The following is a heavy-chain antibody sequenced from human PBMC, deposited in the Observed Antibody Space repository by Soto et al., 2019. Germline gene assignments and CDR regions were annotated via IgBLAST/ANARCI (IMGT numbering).Heavy chain of an antibody. D-gene: IGHD3-3*01. Sequence: VGSLRLSCAASGFTFSGSAMHWVRQASGKGLEWVGRIRSKANTYATAYAVSVKGRFTISRDDSRTTAYLQMNSLKTEDTAVYYCARGVYDFWSGHPKRLDYWGQGTVVTVSS. V-gene: IGHV3-73*01. CDR2: IRSKANTYAT. CDR1: GFTFSGSA. J-gene: IGHJ4*02. CDR3: ARGVYDFWSGHPKRLDY.